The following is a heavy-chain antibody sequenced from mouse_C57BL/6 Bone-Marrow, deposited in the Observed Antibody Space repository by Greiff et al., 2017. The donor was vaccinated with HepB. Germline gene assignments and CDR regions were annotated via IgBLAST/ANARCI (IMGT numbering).Heavy chain of an antibody. CDR1: GFSLTSYG. J-gene: IGHJ1*03. CDR3: AKTKKIYRGYFDV. Sequence: QVQLQQSGPGLVQPSQSLSITCTVSGFSLTSYGVHWVRQSPGKGLEWLGVIWRGGSTDYNAAFMSRLSITKDNSKSQVFFKMNSLQADDTAIYYCAKTKKIYRGYFDVWGTGTTVTVSS. V-gene: IGHV2-5*01. D-gene: IGHD2-3*01. CDR2: IWRGGST.